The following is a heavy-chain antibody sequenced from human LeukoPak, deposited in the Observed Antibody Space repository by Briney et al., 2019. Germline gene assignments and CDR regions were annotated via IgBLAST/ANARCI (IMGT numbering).Heavy chain of an antibody. CDR1: AFTFSSYW. CDR3: ARDYALGSSSSGGPMAN. V-gene: IGHV3-7*01. D-gene: IGHD1-26*01. J-gene: IGHJ4*02. Sequence: GGSLRLSCAASAFTFSSYWMSWVRQAPGEGLEWVANIKQDGSEKYYVDSVKGRFTIFRDNAKNSLYLQMNSLRDDDTAVYYCARDYALGSSSSGGPMANWGQGTLVTVSS. CDR2: IKQDGSEK.